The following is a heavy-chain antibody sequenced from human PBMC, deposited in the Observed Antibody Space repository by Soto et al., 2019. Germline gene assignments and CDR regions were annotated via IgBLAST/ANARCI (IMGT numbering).Heavy chain of an antibody. CDR2: INHSGST. CDR1: GGSFSGYY. V-gene: IGHV4-34*01. D-gene: IGHD6-13*01. J-gene: IGHJ4*02. Sequence: SETLSLTCAVYGGSFSGYYWSWIRQPPGKGLEWIGEINHSGSTNYNPSLKSRVTISVETSKNQFSLKLSSVTTADTAVYYCARRRQLVRFLDYWGQGTLVTVSS. CDR3: ARRRQLVRFLDY.